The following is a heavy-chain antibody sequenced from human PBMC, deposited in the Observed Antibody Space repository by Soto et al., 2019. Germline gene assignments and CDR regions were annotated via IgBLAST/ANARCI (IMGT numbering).Heavy chain of an antibody. Sequence: EVQLLESGGGLVQPGGSLRLSCVASGFSLTNSAVSWLRQAPGKGLAWVSSLSVTGDSAFYSDSVKGRFTICRDISKRTLYLQMSSLRAEDTAVYYWAKNGCSEPACYPYYYYVEVWGKGTTVTVYS. CDR1: GFSLTNSA. CDR3: AKNGCSEPACYPYYYYVEV. CDR2: LSVTGDSA. V-gene: IGHV3-23*01. D-gene: IGHD2-15*01. J-gene: IGHJ6*03.